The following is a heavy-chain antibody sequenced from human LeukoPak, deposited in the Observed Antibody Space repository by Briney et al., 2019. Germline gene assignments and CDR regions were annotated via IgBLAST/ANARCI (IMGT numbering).Heavy chain of an antibody. CDR3: VRDTFSPDAFDI. CDR2: ISTSSSYI. V-gene: IGHV3-21*01. D-gene: IGHD3-16*01. CDR1: GFTFSSYS. Sequence: GVSVRLSCAASGFTFSSYSMKWVRRAPGKGLLWLSSISTSSSYIYSADSVKGRFTISRDNAKNSLYLQMNSLRAEDTAVYYCVRDTFSPDAFDIWGQGTMVTVSS. J-gene: IGHJ3*02.